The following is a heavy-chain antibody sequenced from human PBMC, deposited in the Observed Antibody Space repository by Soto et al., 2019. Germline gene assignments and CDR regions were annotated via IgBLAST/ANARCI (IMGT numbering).Heavy chain of an antibody. CDR3: AKVRWASYGDYGKFDY. D-gene: IGHD4-17*01. V-gene: IGHV3-30*18. Sequence: QVQLVESGGGVVQPGRSLRLSCAASGFTFSSYGLHWVRQAPGKGLEWVAVISYDGSNKYYADSVKGRFTISRDNCKNTLYLQMNSLRAEDTAVYYCAKVRWASYGDYGKFDYWGQGTLVTVSS. J-gene: IGHJ4*02. CDR1: GFTFSSYG. CDR2: ISYDGSNK.